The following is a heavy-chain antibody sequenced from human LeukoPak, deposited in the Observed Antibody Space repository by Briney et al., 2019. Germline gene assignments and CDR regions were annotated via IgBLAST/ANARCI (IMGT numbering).Heavy chain of an antibody. Sequence: ASVKVSCKASGYTFTNYGISWVRQAPGQGLEWMGWISAYNGETNYPQKLQGRVTMSTDTSTSTAYMELRSLRSDDTAVYYCARTYYDSSGYRLFEYWGQGTLVTVSS. CDR1: GYTFTNYG. V-gene: IGHV1-18*01. D-gene: IGHD3-22*01. CDR3: ARTYYDSSGYRLFEY. J-gene: IGHJ4*02. CDR2: ISAYNGET.